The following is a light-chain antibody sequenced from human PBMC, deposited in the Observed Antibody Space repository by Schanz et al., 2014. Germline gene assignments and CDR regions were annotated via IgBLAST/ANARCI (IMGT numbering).Light chain of an antibody. CDR3: QQYTNYSPT. CDR1: QSISSY. J-gene: IGKJ1*01. CDR2: AAS. V-gene: IGKV1-39*01. Sequence: DIQMTQSPSSLSASVGDRVTITCRASQSISSYLNWYQQNPGKAPNLLIYAASTLQSGVPSRFSGSGSGTDFTLTISSLQPDDIATYYCQQYTNYSPTFGQGTKVEI.